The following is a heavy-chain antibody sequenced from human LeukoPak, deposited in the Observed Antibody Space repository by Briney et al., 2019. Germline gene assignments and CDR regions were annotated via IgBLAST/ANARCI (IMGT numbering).Heavy chain of an antibody. D-gene: IGHD5-18*01. V-gene: IGHV3-48*01. CDR2: ISSSSSTI. Sequence: PGGSLRPSCAASGFTFSSYSMNWVRQAPGKGLEWVSYISSSSSTIYYADSVKGRFTISRDNAKNSLYLQMNSLRAEDTAVYYCARGGYSYGFRTFDYWGQGTLVTVSS. J-gene: IGHJ4*02. CDR1: GFTFSSYS. CDR3: ARGGYSYGFRTFDY.